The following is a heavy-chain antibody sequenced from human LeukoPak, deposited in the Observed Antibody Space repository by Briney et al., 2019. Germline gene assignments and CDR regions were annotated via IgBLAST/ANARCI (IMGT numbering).Heavy chain of an antibody. D-gene: IGHD7-27*01. V-gene: IGHV3-74*01. CDR3: AKVTGDYEGYFDY. CDR1: GFTFSNYW. Sequence: GGSLRLSCAASGFTFSNYWVHWVRQAPGKGLVWVTRINTDGSTTSYADSVEGRFTISRDNAKNTLYLQMNSLRAEDTAVYYCAKVTGDYEGYFDYWGQGTLVTVSS. J-gene: IGHJ4*02. CDR2: INTDGSTT.